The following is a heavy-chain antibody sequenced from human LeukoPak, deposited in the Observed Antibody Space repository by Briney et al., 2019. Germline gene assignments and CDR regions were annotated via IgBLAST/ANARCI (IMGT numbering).Heavy chain of an antibody. CDR1: GFTFSSYA. CDR2: ISYDGSNK. V-gene: IGHV3-30-3*01. CDR3: ASSGYDTYYYYYYGMDV. D-gene: IGHD5-12*01. Sequence: GRSLRLSCAASGFTFSSYAMHWVRQAPGKGLEWVAVISYDGSNKYYADSVKGRFTISRDNSKNTLYLQMNSLRAEDTAVYYCASSGYDTYYYYYYGMDVWGQGTTVTVSS. J-gene: IGHJ6*02.